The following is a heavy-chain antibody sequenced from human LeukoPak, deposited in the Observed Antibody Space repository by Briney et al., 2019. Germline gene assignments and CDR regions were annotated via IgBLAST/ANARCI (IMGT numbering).Heavy chain of an antibody. V-gene: IGHV3-21*01. CDR3: AIEDGEPGIAVAGLDY. CDR2: ISSSSSYI. J-gene: IGHJ4*02. D-gene: IGHD6-19*01. CDR1: GFTFSSYS. Sequence: PGGSLRLSCAASGFTFSSYSMNWVRQAPGKGLEWVSSISSSSSYIYYADSVKGRFTISRDNAKNSLYLQMNSLGAEDTAVYYCAIEDGEPGIAVAGLDYWGQGTLVTVSS.